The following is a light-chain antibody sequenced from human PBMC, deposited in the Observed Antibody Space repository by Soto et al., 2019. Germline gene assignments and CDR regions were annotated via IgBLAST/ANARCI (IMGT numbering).Light chain of an antibody. CDR2: DVT. CDR3: SSYTTSSTLEGV. J-gene: IGLJ1*01. CDR1: SSDVGGYNR. V-gene: IGLV2-14*01. Sequence: QSVLTQPASVSGSPGQSITISCTGTSSDVGGYNRVSWYQQHPGKAPKLMIYDVTIRPSVVSNRFSGSKSGNTASLTISGLQAEDEAEYYCSSYTTSSTLEGVFGTGTKLTVL.